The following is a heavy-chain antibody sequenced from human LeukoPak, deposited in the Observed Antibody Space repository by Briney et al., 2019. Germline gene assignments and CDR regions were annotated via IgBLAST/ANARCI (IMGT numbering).Heavy chain of an antibody. J-gene: IGHJ4*02. D-gene: IGHD5-24*01. CDR2: ISYDGSNK. Sequence: GRSLRLSCAASGFTFSSYAMHWVRQAPGKGLEWVAVISYDGSNKYYADSVKGRFTISRDNSKNTLYLQMNGLRAEDTAVYYCARDLGDGYNNGDYWGQETLVTVSS. V-gene: IGHV3-30*04. CDR3: ARDLGDGYNNGDY. CDR1: GFTFSSYA.